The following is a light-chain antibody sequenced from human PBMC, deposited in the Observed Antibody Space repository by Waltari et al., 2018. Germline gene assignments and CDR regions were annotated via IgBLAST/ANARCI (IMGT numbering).Light chain of an antibody. V-gene: IGKV3-20*01. Sequence: EIVLTQSPGYLSLSPGERATLSCRASQSVSSNYLAWYQQKPGQAPRLLIYGASTRATGIPDRFSGSGSGTDFTLTITRLEPEECAVYYCQQYASSPLTFGGGTKVEIK. CDR1: QSVSSNY. J-gene: IGKJ4*01. CDR3: QQYASSPLT. CDR2: GAS.